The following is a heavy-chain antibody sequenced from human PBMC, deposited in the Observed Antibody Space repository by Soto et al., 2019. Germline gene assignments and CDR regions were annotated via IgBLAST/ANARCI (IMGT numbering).Heavy chain of an antibody. D-gene: IGHD6-19*01. CDR2: ISTGSSTI. Sequence: PGGSLRLSCAASGFIFSVYNMNWVRQAPGKGLEWVSYISTGSSTIYYAESVKGRITISRDNVNNSLFLQMNSLSADDTAVYYCARQDYTRGWDYFDYWGQGTLVTVSS. CDR3: ARQDYTRGWDYFDY. V-gene: IGHV3-48*01. J-gene: IGHJ4*02. CDR1: GFIFSVYN.